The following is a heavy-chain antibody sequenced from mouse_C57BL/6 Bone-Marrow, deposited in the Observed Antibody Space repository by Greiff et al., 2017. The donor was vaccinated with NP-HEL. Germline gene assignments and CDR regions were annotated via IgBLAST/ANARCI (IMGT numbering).Heavy chain of an antibody. D-gene: IGHD2-3*01. J-gene: IGHJ1*03. Sequence: EVKLMESGGGLVQPKGSLKLSCAASGFSFNTYAMNWVRQAPGKGLEWVARIRSKSNNYATYYADSVKDRFTISRDDSESMLYLQMNNLKTEDTAMYYCVRQGEDGYYDWYFDVWGTGTTVTVSS. V-gene: IGHV10-1*01. CDR1: GFSFNTYA. CDR3: VRQGEDGYYDWYFDV. CDR2: IRSKSNNYAT.